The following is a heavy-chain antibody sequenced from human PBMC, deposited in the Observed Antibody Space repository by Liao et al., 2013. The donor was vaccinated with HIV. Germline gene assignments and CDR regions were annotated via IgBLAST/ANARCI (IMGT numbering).Heavy chain of an antibody. Sequence: QVQLRESGPGLVKPSETLSLTCTVSGGSISYYYWSWVRQPAGKGLEWIGRIYSSGSTNYNPSLRSRVTMSFDTSKNQFSLKLASVTAADTALYYCARTSSGFGLGHWYFDLWGRGTLVTVSS. CDR3: ARTSSGFGLGHWYFDL. D-gene: IGHD3/OR15-3a*01. V-gene: IGHV4-4*07. CDR1: GGSISYYY. J-gene: IGHJ2*01. CDR2: IYSSGST.